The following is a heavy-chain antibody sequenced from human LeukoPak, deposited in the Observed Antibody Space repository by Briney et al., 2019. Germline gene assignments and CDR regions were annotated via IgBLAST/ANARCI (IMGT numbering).Heavy chain of an antibody. V-gene: IGHV3-7*01. D-gene: IGHD6-13*01. CDR1: GFTFTDFW. J-gene: IGHJ4*01. CDR3: ARDGTAPGLYFDL. Sequence: PGESLRLSCEVSGFTFTDFWMNWVRQAPGKGPEWVASIRQDGSEKTYVDSVKGRFTISRDNTKNSLSLQLNGLRAEDTAVYYCARDGTAPGLYFDLWGQGTLVTVSS. CDR2: IRQDGSEK.